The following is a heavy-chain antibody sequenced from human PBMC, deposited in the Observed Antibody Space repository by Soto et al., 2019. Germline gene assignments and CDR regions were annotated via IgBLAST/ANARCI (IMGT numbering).Heavy chain of an antibody. V-gene: IGHV1-8*01. CDR2: MNSNTGNA. CDR3: ARGRGCGGLDGFDP. J-gene: IGHJ5*02. CDR1: GYTFINHD. Sequence: QAQLVQSGAEVKKPGASVKVSCKASGYTFINHDINWVRHAPGQGHEWMGWMNSNTGNAGYAQRFQGRVAMSRDTSMYTAYMELNSLAFDDTAFYFCARGRGCGGLDGFDPWGEGTVVTVSS. D-gene: IGHD3-16*01.